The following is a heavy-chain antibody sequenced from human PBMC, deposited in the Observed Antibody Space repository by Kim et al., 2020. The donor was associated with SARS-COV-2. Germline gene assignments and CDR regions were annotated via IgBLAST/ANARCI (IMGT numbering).Heavy chain of an antibody. CDR3: ARGCTNGVCYSYYYGMDV. J-gene: IGHJ6*02. CDR1: GFTFSSYS. Sequence: GGSLRLSCAASGFTFSSYSMNWVRQAPGKGLEWVSSISSSSSYIYYADSVKGRFTISRDNAKNSLYLQMNSRRAEDTAVYYCARGCTNGVCYSYYYGMDVWGQGTPVTVSS. CDR2: ISSSSSYI. V-gene: IGHV3-21*01. D-gene: IGHD2-8*01.